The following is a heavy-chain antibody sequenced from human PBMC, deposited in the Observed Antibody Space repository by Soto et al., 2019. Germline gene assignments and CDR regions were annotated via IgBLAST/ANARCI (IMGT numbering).Heavy chain of an antibody. V-gene: IGHV3-30*18. D-gene: IGHD1-26*01. J-gene: IGHJ6*02. CDR3: AKDHAYRNGMDV. CDR1: GFTFSSYG. Sequence: QVQLVEAGGGVVQPGRSLRLSCAASGFTFSSYGMHWVRQAPGKGLEWVAVISYDGSNKYYADSVKGRFTISRDNSKNTLYLQMNSLRAEDTAVYYCAKDHAYRNGMDVWGQGTTVTVSS. CDR2: ISYDGSNK.